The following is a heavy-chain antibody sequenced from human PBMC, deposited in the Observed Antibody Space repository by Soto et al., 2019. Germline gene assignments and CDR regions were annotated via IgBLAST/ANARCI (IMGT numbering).Heavy chain of an antibody. CDR3: AHRPRGYGDHFDY. Sequence: QITLKESGPTLVKPTQTLTLTCTFSGFSLSTRGVGVGWIRQPPGKALEWLALIYWDDDEGYSPSLKSRLTXTXDXXKNQVVLSKTNMDPVDTATYYCAHRPRGYGDHFDYWAQGTLGTVSS. CDR2: IYWDDDE. V-gene: IGHV2-5*02. CDR1: GFSLSTRGVG. J-gene: IGHJ4*02. D-gene: IGHD4-17*01.